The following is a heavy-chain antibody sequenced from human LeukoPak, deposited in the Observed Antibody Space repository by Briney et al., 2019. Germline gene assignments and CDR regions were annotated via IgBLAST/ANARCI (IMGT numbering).Heavy chain of an antibody. CDR3: ARRTVTNGWFRIDY. CDR2: ISYSGST. J-gene: IGHJ4*02. V-gene: IGHV4-59*08. Sequence: PSETLSLTCTVSGGSISSYYWSWIRQPPGKGLEWIGFISYSGSTGYRPSLKSRVTISVDTSKNEFSLKLSSVTAADTALYYCARRTVTNGWFRIDYWGQGSLVIVSS. D-gene: IGHD6-19*01. CDR1: GGSISSYY.